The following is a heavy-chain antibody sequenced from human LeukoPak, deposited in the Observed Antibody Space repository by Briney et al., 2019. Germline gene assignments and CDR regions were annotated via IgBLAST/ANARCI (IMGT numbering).Heavy chain of an antibody. V-gene: IGHV3-30*18. J-gene: IGHJ4*02. CDR1: GFTVGSCG. D-gene: IGHD5-18*01. Sequence: GGFRRLSWVASGFTVGSCGMLGVRQAPGKGLEWVAVISYDGSNKYYADSVKGRFTISRDNSKNTLYLQMNSLRAEDTAVYYCAKVRRGYSYDIDYWGQGTLVTVSS. CDR3: AKVRRGYSYDIDY. CDR2: ISYDGSNK.